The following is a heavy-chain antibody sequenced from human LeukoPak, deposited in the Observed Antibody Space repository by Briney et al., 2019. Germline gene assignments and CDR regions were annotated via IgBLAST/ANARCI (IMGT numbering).Heavy chain of an antibody. J-gene: IGHJ4*02. D-gene: IGHD6-19*01. CDR2: ISYDGSNK. CDR3: ARVSIAVAGPFDY. Sequence: GGSLRLSCAASGFTFSSYGMHWVRQAPGKGLEWVAVISYDGSNKYYADSVKGRFTISRDNSKNTLYLQMNSLRAEDTAVYYCARVSIAVAGPFDYWGQGTLVTVSS. CDR1: GFTFSSYG. V-gene: IGHV3-30*03.